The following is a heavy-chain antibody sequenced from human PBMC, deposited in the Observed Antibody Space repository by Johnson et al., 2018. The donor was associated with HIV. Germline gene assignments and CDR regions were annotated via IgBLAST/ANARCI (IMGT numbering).Heavy chain of an antibody. J-gene: IGHJ3*02. V-gene: IGHV3-30-3*01. D-gene: IGHD1-1*01. CDR1: GFTFSSYA. CDR2: ISYDGSNK. CDR3: PTPERPTGTQEEAFDI. Sequence: QVQLVESGGGVVQPGRSLRLSCAASGFTFSSYAMHWVRQAPGKGLEWVAVISYDGSNKYYADSVKGRFTISRDNAKNSLYLQMNSLRAEDTAVYYCPTPERPTGTQEEAFDIWGQGTMVIVSS.